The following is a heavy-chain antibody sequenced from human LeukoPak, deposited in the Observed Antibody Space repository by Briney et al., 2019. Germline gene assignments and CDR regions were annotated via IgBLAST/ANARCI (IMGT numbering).Heavy chain of an antibody. Sequence: PGGSLRLSCAASGFTVSSNYMSWVRQAPGKGLEWVSVIYSGGSTYYADSVKGRFTISRDNSKNTLYLQMNSLRAEDTAVYYCATGPDSGSFSIPYWGQGTLVTVSS. J-gene: IGHJ4*02. CDR3: ATGPDSGSFSIPY. V-gene: IGHV3-66*01. CDR2: IYSGGST. CDR1: GFTVSSNY. D-gene: IGHD5-12*01.